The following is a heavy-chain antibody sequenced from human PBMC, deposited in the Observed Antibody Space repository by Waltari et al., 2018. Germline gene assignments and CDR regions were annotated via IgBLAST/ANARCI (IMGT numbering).Heavy chain of an antibody. CDR3: ARIWDYYYYYGMDV. Sequence: QVQLVQSGAEVTKPGSSVKVSCKASGGTFSSYGISWVRQAPGQGLEWMGRIIPILGIANYAQKFQGRVTITADKSTSTAYMELSSLRSEDTAVYYCARIWDYYYYYGMDVWGQGTTVTVSS. CDR1: GGTFSSYG. D-gene: IGHD1-26*01. J-gene: IGHJ6*02. CDR2: IIPILGIA. V-gene: IGHV1-69*04.